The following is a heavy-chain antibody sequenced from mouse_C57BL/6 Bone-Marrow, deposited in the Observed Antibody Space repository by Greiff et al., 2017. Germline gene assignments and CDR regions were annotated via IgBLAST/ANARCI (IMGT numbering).Heavy chain of an antibody. CDR1: GYTFTDYY. D-gene: IGHD2-4*01. CDR3: ASYDYDGRHYAIDY. V-gene: IGHV1-19*01. J-gene: IGHJ4*01. CDR2: INPYNGGT. Sequence: EVQLQQSGPVLVKPGASVKMSCKASGYTFTDYYMNWVKQSHGKSLEWIGVINPYNGGTSYNQMFKGKATLTVDKSSSTAYMVLNILTSEDSAFYYCASYDYDGRHYAIDYWGQGTSVTVSS.